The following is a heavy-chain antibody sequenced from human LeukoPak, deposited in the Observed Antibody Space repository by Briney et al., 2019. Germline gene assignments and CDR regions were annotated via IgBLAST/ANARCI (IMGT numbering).Heavy chain of an antibody. CDR1: GFTFSSYS. CDR2: ISSSSSYI. V-gene: IGHV3-21*01. J-gene: IGHJ4*02. CDR3: ARGVDTAMSDY. Sequence: GGSLRLSCAASGFTFSSYSMNWVRQAPGQGLEWVSSISSSSSYIYYADSVKGRFTISRDNAKNSLYLQMNSLRAEDTAVYYCARGVDTAMSDYWGQGTLVTVSS. D-gene: IGHD5-18*01.